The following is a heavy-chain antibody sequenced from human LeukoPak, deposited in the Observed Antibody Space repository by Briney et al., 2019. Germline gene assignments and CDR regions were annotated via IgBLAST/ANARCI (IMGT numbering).Heavy chain of an antibody. CDR2: IYYSGST. D-gene: IGHD3-16*01. J-gene: IGHJ4*02. Sequence: TSETLSLTCTVSGGSISSYYWSWIRQPPGKGLEWIGYIYYSGSTNYNPSLKSRVTISVDTSKNQFSLKLSSVTAADTAVYYCARDQLGFDYWGQGTLVTVSS. CDR3: ARDQLGFDY. CDR1: GGSISSYY. V-gene: IGHV4-59*12.